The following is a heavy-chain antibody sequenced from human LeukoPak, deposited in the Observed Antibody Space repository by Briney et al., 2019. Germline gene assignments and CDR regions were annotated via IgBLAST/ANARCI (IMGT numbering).Heavy chain of an antibody. CDR1: GFAFSRYW. CDR2: IHSGGSRT. CDR3: ASTVTATPFDY. V-gene: IGHV3-74*01. Sequence: GGSLRLSCAASGFAFSRYWMHWVRKAPGKGLVWVSRIHSGGSRTSYADSVRGRFTISRDNAKKTLDLQMTSLRAEDTGVYYCASTVTATPFDYWGQGTLVTVSS. D-gene: IGHD2-21*02. J-gene: IGHJ4*02.